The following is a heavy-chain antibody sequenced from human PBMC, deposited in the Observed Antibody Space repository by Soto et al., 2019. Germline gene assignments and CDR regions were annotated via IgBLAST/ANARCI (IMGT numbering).Heavy chain of an antibody. J-gene: IGHJ4*02. CDR3: TRDGTVGATDY. CDR2: IRSKAYGGTT. Sequence: GGSLRLSCTASGFTFGDYAMSWFRQAPGKGLEWVGFIRSKAYGGTTEYAASVKGRFTISRDDSKSIAHLQMNSLKTEDTAVDYCTRDGTVGATDYWGQGTLVTVSS. V-gene: IGHV3-49*03. CDR1: GFTFGDYA. D-gene: IGHD1-26*01.